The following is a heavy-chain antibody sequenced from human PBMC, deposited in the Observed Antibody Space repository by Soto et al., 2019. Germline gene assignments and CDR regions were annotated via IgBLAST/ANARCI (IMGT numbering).Heavy chain of an antibody. J-gene: IGHJ3*02. Sequence: EVELVESGGGLVQPGRSLRLSCAASGFRFDDYGMNWVRQAPGKGLEWVSGISWNSGNIAYADSVEGRFTISRDNAKNTLYLQMTSLRVDVTAFYYCAKTGYGDFRRGAFDIWGQGTMVTVSS. CDR2: ISWNSGNI. D-gene: IGHD4-17*01. CDR1: GFRFDDYG. CDR3: AKTGYGDFRRGAFDI. V-gene: IGHV3-9*01.